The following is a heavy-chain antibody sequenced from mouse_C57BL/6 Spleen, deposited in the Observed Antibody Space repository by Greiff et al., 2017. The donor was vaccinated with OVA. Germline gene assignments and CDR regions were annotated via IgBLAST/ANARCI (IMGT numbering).Heavy chain of an antibody. J-gene: IGHJ2*01. CDR3: ARRDIDYGSSYEDYFDY. V-gene: IGHV1-64*01. Sequence: QVQLQQPGAELVKPGASVKLSCKASGYTFTSYWMHWVKQRPGQGLEWIGMLHPNSGSTNYNEKFKSKATLTVDKSSSTAYMQRSGLTSEDSAIYYCARRDIDYGSSYEDYFDYWGQGTTRTVSS. CDR1: GYTFTSYW. D-gene: IGHD1-1*01. CDR2: LHPNSGST.